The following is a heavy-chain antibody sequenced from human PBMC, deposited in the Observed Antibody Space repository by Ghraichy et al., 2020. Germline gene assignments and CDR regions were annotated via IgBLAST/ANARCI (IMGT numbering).Heavy chain of an antibody. CDR1: GFTVSSNY. Sequence: GGSLRLSCAASGFTVSSNYMSWVRQAPGKGLEWVSVIYSGGSTYYADSVKGRFTISRDNSKNTLYLQMNSLRAEDTAVYYCARHSVLRYFDWLTGMDVWGQGTTFTVSS. J-gene: IGHJ6*02. CDR2: IYSGGST. CDR3: ARHSVLRYFDWLTGMDV. D-gene: IGHD3-9*01. V-gene: IGHV3-53*01.